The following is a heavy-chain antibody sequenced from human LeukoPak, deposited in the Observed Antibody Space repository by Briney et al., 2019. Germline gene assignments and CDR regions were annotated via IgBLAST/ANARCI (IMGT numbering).Heavy chain of an antibody. Sequence: PGGSLRLSCAASGFTFSSYSMNWVRQAPGKGLEWVSSISSSSSYIYYADSVKGRFTISRDNAKNSLYLQMNSLRAEDTAVYYCARDGGVSSGENYYFDYWGQGTLVTVSS. CDR3: ARDGGVSSGENYYFDY. J-gene: IGHJ4*02. V-gene: IGHV3-21*04. CDR2: ISSSSSYI. CDR1: GFTFSSYS. D-gene: IGHD3-16*01.